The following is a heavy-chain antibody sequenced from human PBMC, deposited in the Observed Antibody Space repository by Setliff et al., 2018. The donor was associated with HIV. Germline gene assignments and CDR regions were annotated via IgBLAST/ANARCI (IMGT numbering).Heavy chain of an antibody. J-gene: IGHJ3*02. D-gene: IGHD3-9*01. CDR3: ARYKCINFACVGFDI. CDR1: GDSINSGTYY. Sequence: SETLSLTCTVSGDSINSGTYYWSWIRQPAGKGLEWIGRLHLSGDTNYNPSLKRRVTMSIDTSKNQLSLKLSSVTAAATAVYYCARYKCINFACVGFDIWGQGTVVT. CDR2: LHLSGDT. V-gene: IGHV4-61*02.